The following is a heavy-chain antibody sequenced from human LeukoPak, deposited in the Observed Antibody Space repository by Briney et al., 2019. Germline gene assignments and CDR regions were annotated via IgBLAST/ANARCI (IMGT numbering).Heavy chain of an antibody. V-gene: IGHV4-34*01. Sequence: SETLSLTCTVSGGSISSYYWSWIRQPPGKGLEWIGGINHSGSTNYNPSLKSRVTISVDTSKNQFSLKLSSVTAADTAVYYCARVNMIVNWGQGTLVTVSS. CDR2: INHSGST. D-gene: IGHD3-22*01. CDR3: ARVNMIVN. J-gene: IGHJ4*02. CDR1: GGSISSYY.